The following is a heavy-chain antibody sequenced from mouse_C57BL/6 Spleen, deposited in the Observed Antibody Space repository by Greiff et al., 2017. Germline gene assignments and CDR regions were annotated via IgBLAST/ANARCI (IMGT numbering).Heavy chain of an antibody. Sequence: QVQLQQSGPGLVQPSQSLSITCTVSGFSLTSYGVHWVRQSPGKGLEWLGVIWRGGSTDYNAAFMSRLSITKDNSKSQVFFKMNRLQADDTAIYYCATHYYGREDWYFDVWGTGTTVTVSS. D-gene: IGHD1-1*01. CDR3: ATHYYGREDWYFDV. V-gene: IGHV2-5*01. CDR1: GFSLTSYG. J-gene: IGHJ1*03. CDR2: IWRGGST.